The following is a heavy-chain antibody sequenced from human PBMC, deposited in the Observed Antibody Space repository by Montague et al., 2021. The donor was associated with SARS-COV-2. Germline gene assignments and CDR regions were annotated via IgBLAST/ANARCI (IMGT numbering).Heavy chain of an antibody. CDR1: GGSISSSSYC. V-gene: IGHV4-39*01. CDR2: IYYSGST. Sequence: SETLSLTCTVSGGSISSSSYCWGWIRQPPGKGLEWIGSIYYSGSTYYNPSLKSRVTISVDMSKNQFSLKLSSVTAADTAVYYCARREDYYGSGSYPNWGQGTLVTVSS. CDR3: ARREDYYGSGSYPN. J-gene: IGHJ4*02. D-gene: IGHD3-10*01.